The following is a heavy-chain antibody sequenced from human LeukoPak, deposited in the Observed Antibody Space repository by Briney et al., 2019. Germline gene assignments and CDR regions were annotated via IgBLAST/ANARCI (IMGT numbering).Heavy chain of an antibody. CDR1: GFTFCSYA. CDR2: ISGSGGST. CDR3: AKLLSPYYYDSSGYLG. V-gene: IGHV3-23*01. Sequence: GGSLRLSCAASGFTFCSYAMSWVPQGPGKGLEWGSAISGSGGSTYYTDSVKGRFTISRDNSKNTLYLQMNSLRAEDTAVYYCAKLLSPYYYDSSGYLGWGQGTLVTVSS. J-gene: IGHJ4*02. D-gene: IGHD3-22*01.